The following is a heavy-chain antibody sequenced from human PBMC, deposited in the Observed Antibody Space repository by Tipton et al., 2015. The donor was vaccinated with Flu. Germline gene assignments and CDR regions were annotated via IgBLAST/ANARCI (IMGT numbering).Heavy chain of an antibody. CDR3: ARGGDISDV. Sequence: SLRLSCAASGFTCSSYSMNWVRQAPGKGLEWVSSFSSSSRYTYYADSVEGRFTISRDIAKNSLFLQMDSLRPEDTAVYYCARGGDISDVWGQGTTVTVSS. V-gene: IGHV3-21*01. D-gene: IGHD2-15*01. J-gene: IGHJ6*02. CDR2: FSSSSRYT. CDR1: GFTCSSYS.